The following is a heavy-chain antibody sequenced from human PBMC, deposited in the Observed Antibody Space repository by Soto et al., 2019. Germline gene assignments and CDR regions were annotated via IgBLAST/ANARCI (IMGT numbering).Heavy chain of an antibody. CDR3: AKRILGSSGWYALDY. CDR1: GFTFSSYG. V-gene: IGHV3-30*18. Sequence: QEQLVESGGVVVQPGRSLRLSCAASGFTFSSYGMHWVRQAPGKGLEWVAVISYDGSNKYYADSVKGRFTISRDNSKITLYLQMNSLRAEDTAVYYCAKRILGSSGWYALDYWGQGTLVTVSS. CDR2: ISYDGSNK. J-gene: IGHJ4*02. D-gene: IGHD6-19*01.